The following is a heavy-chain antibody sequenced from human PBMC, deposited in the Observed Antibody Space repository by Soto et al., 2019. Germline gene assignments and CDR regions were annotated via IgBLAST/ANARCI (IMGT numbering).Heavy chain of an antibody. CDR3: ARSQGSSTSLEIYYYYCYGMDV. D-gene: IGHD2-2*01. CDR1: GGTFSSYA. V-gene: IGHV1-69*01. Sequence: QVQLVQSGAEVKKPGSSVKVSCTASGGTFSSYAISWVRQAPGQGLEWMGGIIPISETTNYAQKFQGRVTITADESKSTAYMELSSLRSEDTAVYYCARSQGSSTSLEIYYYYCYGMDVWGQGTTVTVSS. J-gene: IGHJ6*02. CDR2: IIPISETT.